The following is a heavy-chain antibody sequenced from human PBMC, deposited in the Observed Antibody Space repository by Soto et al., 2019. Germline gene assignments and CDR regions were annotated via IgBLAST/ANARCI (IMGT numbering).Heavy chain of an antibody. J-gene: IGHJ5*02. Sequence: GGSLRLSCAASGFTFSSYAMHWVRQAPGKGLEWVAVISYDGSNKYYADSVKGRFTISRDNSKNTLYLQMNSLRAEDTAVYYCAKVAAPGTVTTAWFDPWGQGTLVTVSS. CDR3: AKVAAPGTVTTAWFDP. D-gene: IGHD4-4*01. CDR1: GFTFSSYA. CDR2: ISYDGSNK. V-gene: IGHV3-30-3*01.